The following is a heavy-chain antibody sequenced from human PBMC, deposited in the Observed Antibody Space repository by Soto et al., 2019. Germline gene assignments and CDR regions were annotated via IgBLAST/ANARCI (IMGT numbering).Heavy chain of an antibody. J-gene: IGHJ6*03. D-gene: IGHD2-2*01. Sequence: SETLSLTCTVSGGSISSYYWSWIRQPPGKGLEWIGYIYYSGSTNYNPSLKSRVTISVDTSKNQFSLKLSSVTAVDTVVYYWAGGGDVVVPAAYYYYYMDVWGKGTTVTVSS. V-gene: IGHV4-59*08. CDR3: AGGGDVVVPAAYYYYYMDV. CDR1: GGSISSYY. CDR2: IYYSGST.